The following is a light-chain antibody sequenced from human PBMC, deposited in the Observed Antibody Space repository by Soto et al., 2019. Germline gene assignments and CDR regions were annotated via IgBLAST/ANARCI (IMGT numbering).Light chain of an antibody. CDR1: QSVSSSY. CDR3: QHYGYPQWT. J-gene: IGKJ1*01. Sequence: VLTQSPCTVSLSPGERATLSCRASQSVSSSYLAWYQQKPGQAPRLLIYGASSRATGIPDRFSGSGSGTDFTLTISRLEPEDFAVYYCQHYGYPQWTFGQGTKVDIK. CDR2: GAS. V-gene: IGKV3-20*01.